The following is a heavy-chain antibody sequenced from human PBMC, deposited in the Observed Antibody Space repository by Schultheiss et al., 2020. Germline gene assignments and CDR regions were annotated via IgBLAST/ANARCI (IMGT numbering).Heavy chain of an antibody. J-gene: IGHJ6*03. CDR2: ISSSSSYI. Sequence: GGSLRLSCAASGFIFSGYAMSWVRQAPGKGLEWVSSISSSSSYIYYADSVKGRFTISRDNAKNTLYLQMNSLRAEDTAVYYCARDPGVVYYYYYMDVWGKGTTVTVSS. V-gene: IGHV3-21*01. D-gene: IGHD2-15*01. CDR3: ARDPGVVYYYYYMDV. CDR1: GFIFSGYA.